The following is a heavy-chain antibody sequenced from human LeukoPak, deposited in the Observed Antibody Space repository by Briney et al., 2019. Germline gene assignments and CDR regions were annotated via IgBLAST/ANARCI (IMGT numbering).Heavy chain of an antibody. J-gene: IGHJ4*02. CDR2: INTDGSST. V-gene: IGHV3-74*01. CDR1: GFTFSSYW. CDR3: ARAGGFGYYFDY. D-gene: IGHD3-10*01. Sequence: GGSLRLSCAASGFTFSSYWMHWVRQAPGKGLVWVSRINTDGSSTSYADSVKGRFTISRDNAKSTLYLQMNSLRAEDTAVYYCARAGGFGYYFDYWGQGTLVSVSS.